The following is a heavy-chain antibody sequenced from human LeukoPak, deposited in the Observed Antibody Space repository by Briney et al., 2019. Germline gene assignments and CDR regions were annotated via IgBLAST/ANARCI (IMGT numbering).Heavy chain of an antibody. V-gene: IGHV4-39*07. D-gene: IGHD3-22*01. J-gene: IGHJ4*02. Sequence: SETLSLTCTVSGASITSSNYYWLWLRQPPGKGLEWIGSIYYSGSTYYNPSLKSRVTISVDTSKNQFSLKLSSVTAADTAVYYCARGGGGIVVVPFDYWGQETLVTVSS. CDR3: ARGGGGIVVVPFDY. CDR2: IYYSGST. CDR1: GASITSSNYY.